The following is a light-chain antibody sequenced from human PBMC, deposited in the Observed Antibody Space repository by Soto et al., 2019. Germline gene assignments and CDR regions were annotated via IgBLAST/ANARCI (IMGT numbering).Light chain of an antibody. CDR1: PSISTW. J-gene: IGKJ2*01. Sequence: DIQMTQSPSTLSASVGDRVSITCRASPSISTWLAWYQQKPGKAPNLLIYKASSLESGVPSRFSGSGSGTEFTLTISSLQPDDFATYYCQRYDNYPYTFGQGTKLEIK. CDR3: QRYDNYPYT. CDR2: KAS. V-gene: IGKV1-5*03.